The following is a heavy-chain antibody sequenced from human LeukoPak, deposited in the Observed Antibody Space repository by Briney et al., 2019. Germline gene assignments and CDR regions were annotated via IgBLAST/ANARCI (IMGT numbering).Heavy chain of an antibody. CDR2: ICCSGGSK. Sequence: PGGSLRLSCAASGFTFSSYAMSWVRQAPGKGLEWVSVICCSGGSKYYADSVKGRFTISRDNSKNTLYLQMNSLRAEDTAVYYGANPGGGSYYGYWRQGTLVTVPS. V-gene: IGHV3-23*01. D-gene: IGHD1-26*01. CDR3: ANPGGGSYYGY. CDR1: GFTFSSYA. J-gene: IGHJ4*02.